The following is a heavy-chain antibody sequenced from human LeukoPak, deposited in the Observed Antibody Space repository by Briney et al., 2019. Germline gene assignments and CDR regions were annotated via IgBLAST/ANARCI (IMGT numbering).Heavy chain of an antibody. V-gene: IGHV4-4*02. CDR3: ARARGGSNWLLAY. CDR1: GGSITTNNW. CDR2: IYHSGST. D-gene: IGHD6-13*01. J-gene: IGHJ4*02. Sequence: SETLSLTCAVTGGSITTNNWWNWVRQSPGKGLEWLGEIYHSGSTNYNPSLKSRISISLDTSKNLFSLALRSVTAADTAIYYCARARGGSNWLLAYWGQGALVTVSS.